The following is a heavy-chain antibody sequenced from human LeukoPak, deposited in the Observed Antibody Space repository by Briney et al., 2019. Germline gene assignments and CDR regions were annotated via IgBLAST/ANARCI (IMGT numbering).Heavy chain of an antibody. CDR1: GGSISSSSYY. CDR2: IYYSGST. D-gene: IGHD3-22*01. CDR3: ARHRHKYYYDSSGPLDY. Sequence: SETLSLTCTVSGGSISSSSYYWGWIRQPPGKGLEWIGSIYYSGSTYYNPSLKSRVTISVDTSKNQFSLKLSSVTAADTAVYYCARHRHKYYYDSSGPLDYWGQGTLVTVSS. V-gene: IGHV4-39*01. J-gene: IGHJ4*02.